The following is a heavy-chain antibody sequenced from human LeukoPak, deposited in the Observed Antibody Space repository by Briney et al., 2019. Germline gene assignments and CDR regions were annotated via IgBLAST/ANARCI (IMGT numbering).Heavy chain of an antibody. V-gene: IGHV1-69*13. D-gene: IGHD6-25*01. Sequence: SVKVSCNASGGTSSSYSISWVRQAPGQGLEWVGGIITVFGVPNPARKFQDRVTLTADEATSTVYMELSSLTSEDTAVHYCARDPSGKVGANWFDPWGQGTLVTVSS. CDR1: GGTSSSYS. J-gene: IGHJ5*02. CDR3: ARDPSGKVGANWFDP. CDR2: IITVFGVP.